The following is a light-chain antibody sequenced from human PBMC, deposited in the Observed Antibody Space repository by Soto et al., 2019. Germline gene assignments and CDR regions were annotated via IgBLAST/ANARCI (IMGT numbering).Light chain of an antibody. CDR1: QSVSSY. V-gene: IGKV3-15*01. CDR2: GAS. J-gene: IGKJ4*01. CDR3: QQYHTWPIT. Sequence: IVFPNSPPSLSLSPAERATLSFRASQSVSSYSACYQHTRGHAPRLLISGASTGATGLPARFSGSGSGTEFTLTISSLQSEDCAIYYCQQYHTWPITFGGGTKVDIK.